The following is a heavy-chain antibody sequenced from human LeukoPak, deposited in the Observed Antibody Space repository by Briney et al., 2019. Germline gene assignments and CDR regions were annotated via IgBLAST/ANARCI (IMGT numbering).Heavy chain of an antibody. Sequence: SETLSLTCAVYGVPFSGYYWNWIRQSPGKGLEWIGDINHSGSTNYNPSLKSRVTMSVDTSKNQFSLRLRSVTAADTAVYYCARQRDYVWGSYHHRLHYFDYWGPGTLVTVSS. J-gene: IGHJ4*02. V-gene: IGHV4-34*01. CDR2: INHSGST. CDR3: ARQRDYVWGSYHHRLHYFDY. CDR1: GVPFSGYY. D-gene: IGHD3-16*02.